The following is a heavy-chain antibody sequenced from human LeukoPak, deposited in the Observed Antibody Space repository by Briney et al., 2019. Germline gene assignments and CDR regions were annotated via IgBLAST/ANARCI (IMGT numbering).Heavy chain of an antibody. CDR1: GYTFASYG. CDR3: ARKAGPLSAFDI. CDR2: ISAYNGNT. V-gene: IGHV1-18*01. J-gene: IGHJ3*02. Sequence: ASVKVSCKASGYTFASYGLSWVRQAPGQGLEWMGWISAYNGNTNYAQKLQGRVTMTTDTSTSTAYLELRSLISDDTAVYYCARKAGPLSAFDIWGQGTMLTVSS.